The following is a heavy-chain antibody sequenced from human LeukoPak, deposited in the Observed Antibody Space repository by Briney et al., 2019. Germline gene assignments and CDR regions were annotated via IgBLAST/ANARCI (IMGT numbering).Heavy chain of an antibody. V-gene: IGHV4-59*01. CDR3: ARDLGWERLVVGMDV. CDR1: GGSITSDY. CDR2: IYYSGNT. D-gene: IGHD1-26*01. Sequence: PSETLSLTCTVSGGSITSDYWSWIRQPPGKGLEWIGYIYYSGNTNYNPSLKSRITISVDTSKNRFSLKLTSVTAADTAVYYCARDLGWERLVVGMDVWGQGTTVTVSS. J-gene: IGHJ6*02.